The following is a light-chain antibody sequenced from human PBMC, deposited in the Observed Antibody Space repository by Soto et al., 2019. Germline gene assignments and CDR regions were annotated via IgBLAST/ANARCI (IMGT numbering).Light chain of an antibody. CDR1: SSNIGSNT. Sequence: QSVLTQPPSTSGAPGQRVNISCSGSSSNIGSNTVHWYQQLPETAPKLLIYTNDQRPSGVPDRFPGSKSGPSAPLAISGLRSGEGAGCYWAALDGSLNGQVGVGGGTQLTVL. CDR3: AALDGSLNGQVG. V-gene: IGLV1-44*01. CDR2: TND. J-gene: IGLJ2*01.